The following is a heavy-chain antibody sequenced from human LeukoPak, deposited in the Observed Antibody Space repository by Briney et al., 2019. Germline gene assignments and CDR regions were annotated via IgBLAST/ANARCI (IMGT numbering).Heavy chain of an antibody. CDR3: AREVLGTASAFDY. V-gene: IGHV3-21*01. CDR2: ISSSSSYI. D-gene: IGHD1-1*01. CDR1: GFTFSSYS. Sequence: GGSLRLSCAASGFTFSSYSMNWVRQAPGKGLEWVSSISSSSSYIYYADSVKGRFTISRDNAKNSLYLQMNSLRAEDTAVYYCAREVLGTASAFDYWGQGTLVTVSS. J-gene: IGHJ4*02.